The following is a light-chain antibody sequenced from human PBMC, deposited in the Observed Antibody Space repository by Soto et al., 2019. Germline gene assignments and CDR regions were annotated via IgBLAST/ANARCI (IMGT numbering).Light chain of an antibody. CDR1: QSISSW. CDR2: KAS. V-gene: IGKV1-5*03. Sequence: DIQINHSPSTLSASVGDRVTITCRASQSISSWLAWYQQKPGKAPKLLIYKASSLESGVPSRFSGSGSGTEFTLTISSLQPDDFAPYYCQHYTSYSSTFGQGTKLDIK. CDR3: QHYTSYSST. J-gene: IGKJ1*01.